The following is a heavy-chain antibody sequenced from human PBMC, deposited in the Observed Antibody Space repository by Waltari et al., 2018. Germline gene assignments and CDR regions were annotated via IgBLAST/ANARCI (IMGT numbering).Heavy chain of an antibody. CDR3: ASISLKVGATVDY. Sequence: EVQLVESGGGLIQPGGSLRLSSAASGFTVSSNYMSWVRQAPGKGLGWVSVIYSGGSTYYADSVKGRFTISRDNSKNTLYLQMNSLRAEDTAVYYCASISLKVGATVDYWGQGTLVTVSS. CDR2: IYSGGST. D-gene: IGHD1-26*01. V-gene: IGHV3-53*01. J-gene: IGHJ4*02. CDR1: GFTVSSNY.